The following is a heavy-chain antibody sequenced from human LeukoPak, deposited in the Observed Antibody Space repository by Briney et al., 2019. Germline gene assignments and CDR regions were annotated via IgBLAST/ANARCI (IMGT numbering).Heavy chain of an antibody. CDR3: SREALLITFGGVIVEEVFDY. D-gene: IGHD3-16*02. CDR1: GGPISSGSYY. V-gene: IGHV4-61*02. J-gene: IGHJ4*02. CDR2: LYTSGST. Sequence: SETLSLTCTVSGGPISSGSYYWSWIRQPAGKALEWSGRLYTSGSTNYNPSLKSRVTISVDTSKNQFSLKLSSVTAADTAVYYCSREALLITFGGVIVEEVFDYWGQGTLVTVSS.